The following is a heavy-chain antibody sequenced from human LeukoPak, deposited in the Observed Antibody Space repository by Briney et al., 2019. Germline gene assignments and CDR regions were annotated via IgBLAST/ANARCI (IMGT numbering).Heavy chain of an antibody. D-gene: IGHD3-22*01. V-gene: IGHV3-48*01. CDR2: ISSSSSTI. CDR3: ARARRTYYYDSSGYSSSFDY. Sequence: GGSLRLSCAASGFTFSSYSMNWVRQAPGKGLEWVSYISSSSSTIYYADSVKGRFTISRDNAKNSLYLQMNSLRAEDTAVYYCARARRTYYYDSSGYSSSFDYWGQGTLVTVSS. J-gene: IGHJ4*02. CDR1: GFTFSSYS.